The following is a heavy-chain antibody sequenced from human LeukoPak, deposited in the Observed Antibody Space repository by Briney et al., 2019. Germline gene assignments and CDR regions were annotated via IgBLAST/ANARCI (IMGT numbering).Heavy chain of an antibody. CDR2: IKQDGSEK. V-gene: IGHV3-7*01. D-gene: IGHD1-26*01. CDR3: ARVVGATGY. Sequence: GGSLRLSCAASGFTFSNYSMNWVRQAPGKGLEWVANIKQDGSEKYYVDSVKGRFTISRDNAKNSLYLQMNSLRAEDTAVYYCARVVGATGYWGQGTLVTVSS. J-gene: IGHJ4*02. CDR1: GFTFSNYS.